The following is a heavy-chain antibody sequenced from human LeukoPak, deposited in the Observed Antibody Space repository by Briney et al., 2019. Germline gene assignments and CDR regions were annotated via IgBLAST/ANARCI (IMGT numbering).Heavy chain of an antibody. CDR1: GFTFSSYG. CDR3: ARSLASLAYYYYYMDV. Sequence: GGSLRLSCAASGFTFSSYGMHWVRQAPGKGLEWVAFIRSDGSNKYYADSVKGRFTISRDNAKNSLYLQMNSLRAEDTAVYYCARSLASLAYYYYYMDVWGKGTTVTVSS. J-gene: IGHJ6*03. D-gene: IGHD1-26*01. V-gene: IGHV3-30*02. CDR2: IRSDGSNK.